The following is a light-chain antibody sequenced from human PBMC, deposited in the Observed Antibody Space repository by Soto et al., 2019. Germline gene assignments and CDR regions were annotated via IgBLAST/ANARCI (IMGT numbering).Light chain of an antibody. J-gene: IGLJ1*01. Sequence: QSALTQPASLSGSPGQSVTISCTGTSSDVGGYNYVSWYQQHPGKAPKLMISDVSNRPSGVSNRFSGSKSGNTASLTISGLQAEDEADYDCSSNRDSGTTHYVFGTGTKVTVL. CDR1: SSDVGGYNY. V-gene: IGLV2-14*03. CDR2: DVS. CDR3: SSNRDSGTTHYV.